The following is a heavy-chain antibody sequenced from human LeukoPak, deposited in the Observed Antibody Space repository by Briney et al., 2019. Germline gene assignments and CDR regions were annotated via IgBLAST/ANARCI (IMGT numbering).Heavy chain of an antibody. D-gene: IGHD2-2*01. CDR3: AKEPREYCSSTSCPNWIDP. CDR2: ISASGGTT. V-gene: IGHV3-23*01. Sequence: GGSLRLSCAASGFTSSSYAMSWVRQAPGKGLEWVSAISASGGTTYYADSVKGRFTISRDNSKNTLYLQMSSLRAEDTAVYYCAKEPREYCSSTSCPNWIDPWGQGTLVTVSS. J-gene: IGHJ5*02. CDR1: GFTSSSYA.